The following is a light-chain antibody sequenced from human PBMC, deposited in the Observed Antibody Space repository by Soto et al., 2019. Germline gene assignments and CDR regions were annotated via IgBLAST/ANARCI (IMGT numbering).Light chain of an antibody. CDR3: MQGRQWPYT. CDR2: RVY. J-gene: IGKJ2*01. CDR1: QSLVDSDGNTF. V-gene: IGKV2-30*01. Sequence: DIVMTQSPFSLPVTLGQPASISCRSSQSLVDSDGNTFLSWFQQRPGQSPRRLIHRVYDRDSGVPDRFSGSGSGTDFTLRISRVEAEDIGVYYCMQGRQWPYTFGQGPRWISN.